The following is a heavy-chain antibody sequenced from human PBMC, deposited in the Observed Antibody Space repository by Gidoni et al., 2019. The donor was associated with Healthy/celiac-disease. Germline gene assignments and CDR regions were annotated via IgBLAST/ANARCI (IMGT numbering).Heavy chain of an antibody. CDR2: ISWNSGSI. D-gene: IGHD3-22*01. J-gene: IGHJ4*02. CDR1: GFPFDDYA. CDR3: AKGSVGYIQLAVTAD. V-gene: IGHV3-9*01. Sequence: EVQLVESGGGLVQPGRSMRLSRAGSGFPFDDYAMHWVRQAPAKGREWVSGISWNSGSIGYADSVNGRFPISRDNAKNSLYLQMNLLRADDTAFYYCAKGSVGYIQLAVTADWGQGPLVTVSS.